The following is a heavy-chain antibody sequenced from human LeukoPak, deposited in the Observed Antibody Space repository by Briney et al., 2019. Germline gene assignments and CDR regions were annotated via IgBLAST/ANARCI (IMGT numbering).Heavy chain of an antibody. J-gene: IGHJ1*01. CDR3: ARRRIPATITGSKLSSRFDT. CDR2: IDYTGST. Sequence: SETLSLTCAVYGESFVGYYWAWIRQPPGKGLEWIGEIDYTGSTHYNPSLKSRIKMSVDTSKKQFSVILNSVTAADTAFYYCARRRIPATITGSKLSSRFDTWGQGTLVTVSS. CDR1: GESFVGYY. V-gene: IGHV4-34*01. D-gene: IGHD5-12*01.